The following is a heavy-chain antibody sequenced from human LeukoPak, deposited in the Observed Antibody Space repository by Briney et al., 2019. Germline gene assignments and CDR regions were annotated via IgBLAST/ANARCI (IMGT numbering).Heavy chain of an antibody. D-gene: IGHD6-19*01. J-gene: IGHJ5*02. CDR1: GFTFDDYA. CDR2: ISWNSGSI. Sequence: GGSLRLSCVVSGFTFDDYAMHWVRQAPGKGLEWVSGISWNSGSIVYADSVKGRFTISRDNAKNSLYLQMNSLRADDTALYYCAKGASGYSSGWYSFDPWGQGTLVTVSS. CDR3: AKGASGYSSGWYSFDP. V-gene: IGHV3-9*01.